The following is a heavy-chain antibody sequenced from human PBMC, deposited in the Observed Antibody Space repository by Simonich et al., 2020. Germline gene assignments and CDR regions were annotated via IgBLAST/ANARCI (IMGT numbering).Heavy chain of an antibody. J-gene: IGHJ3*02. CDR3: ARNGLVGILKAFDI. V-gene: IGHV1-2*02. Sequence: QVQLVQSGAEVKKPGASVKVSCKASGYTFTGYYMHWVRQAPGPGREWMEWINPNRGGTNYAQKVQGRVTMTRDTSISTAYMELSRLRSDDTAVYYCARNGLVGILKAFDIWGQGTMVTVSS. CDR1: GYTFTGYY. D-gene: IGHD2-21*01. CDR2: INPNRGGT.